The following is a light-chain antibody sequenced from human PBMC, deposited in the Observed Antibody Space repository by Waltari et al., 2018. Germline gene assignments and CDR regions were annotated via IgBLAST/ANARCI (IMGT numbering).Light chain of an antibody. CDR3: QQYGSSLTWT. Sequence: EIVLTQSPGTLSLSPGEIATLSCRASQSVSSSYLAWYQQKPGQAPRLLIYGASSRATGIPDRFSGSGSGTDFILTISRLEPEDFAVYYCQQYGSSLTWTFGQGTKVEIK. CDR2: GAS. CDR1: QSVSSSY. J-gene: IGKJ1*01. V-gene: IGKV3-20*01.